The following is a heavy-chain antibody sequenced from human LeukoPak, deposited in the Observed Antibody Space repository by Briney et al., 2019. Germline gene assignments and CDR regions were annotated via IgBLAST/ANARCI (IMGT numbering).Heavy chain of an antibody. V-gene: IGHV3-7*01. CDR2: IKLDGSEN. D-gene: IGHD2-15*01. Sequence: GGSLRLSCAASGFTFSSYWMSWVRQAPGKGLQWVANIKLDGSENYYVDSVRGRFTISRDNAKNSVFLQMTSLRAEDTAVYYCAKVRGLGVYYYYMDVWGKGTTVTVSS. CDR1: GFTFSSYW. J-gene: IGHJ6*03. CDR3: AKVRGLGVYYYYMDV.